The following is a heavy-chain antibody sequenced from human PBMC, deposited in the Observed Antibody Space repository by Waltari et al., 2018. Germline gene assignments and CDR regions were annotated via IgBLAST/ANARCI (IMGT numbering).Heavy chain of an antibody. CDR1: GYTFTGYY. CDR2: INPNRGGT. CDR3: ARVGYYDSSGYYYPPFDY. V-gene: IGHV1-2*02. D-gene: IGHD3-22*01. J-gene: IGHJ4*02. Sequence: QVQLVQSGAEVKKPGASVKVSCKASGYTFTGYYMHWVRQAPGQGLEWMGWINPNRGGTNYAQKFQGRVTMTRDTSISTAYMELSRLRSDDTAVYYCARVGYYDSSGYYYPPFDYWGQGTLVTVSS.